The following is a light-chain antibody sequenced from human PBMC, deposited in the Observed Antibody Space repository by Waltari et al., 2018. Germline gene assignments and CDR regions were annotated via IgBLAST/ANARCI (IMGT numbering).Light chain of an antibody. CDR3: SSYTSSSPPFL. CDR2: NVS. CDR1: SSYVGGYSY. J-gene: IGLJ1*01. V-gene: IGLV2-14*03. Sequence: QSALTQPASVSGSPGQSITISCPATSSYVGGYSYVSWYQQHPGKAPKLMIYNVSNRPSGVSNRFSGSKSDNTASLTISGLQAEDEADYYCSSYTSSSPPFLFGTGTKVTVL.